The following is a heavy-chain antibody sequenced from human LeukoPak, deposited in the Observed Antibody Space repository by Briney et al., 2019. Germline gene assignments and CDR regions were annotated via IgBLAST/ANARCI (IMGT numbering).Heavy chain of an antibody. J-gene: IGHJ4*02. CDR1: GGSISSYY. CDR3: AREGSGWYSYDY. V-gene: IGHV4-59*01. CDR2: IYYSGST. Sequence: SETLSLTRTVSGGSISSYYWSWIRQPPGKGLEWIGYIYYSGSTNYNPSLKSRVTISVDTSKNQFSLKLSSVTAADTAVYYCAREGSGWYSYDYWGQGTLVTVSS. D-gene: IGHD6-19*01.